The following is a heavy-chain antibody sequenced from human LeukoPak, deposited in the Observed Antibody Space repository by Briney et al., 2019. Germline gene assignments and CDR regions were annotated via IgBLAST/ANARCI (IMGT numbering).Heavy chain of an antibody. D-gene: IGHD6-19*01. V-gene: IGHV1-18*01. Sequence: ASVKVSCKASGYTFTSYGIRWVRQAPGQGLEWMGWISAYNGNTNYAQKLQGRVTMTTDTSTSTAYMELSSLRSEDTAVYYCAAAPTSLLSEAYSSGEFDPWGQGTLVTVSS. CDR1: GYTFTSYG. CDR3: AAAPTSLLSEAYSSGEFDP. J-gene: IGHJ5*02. CDR2: ISAYNGNT.